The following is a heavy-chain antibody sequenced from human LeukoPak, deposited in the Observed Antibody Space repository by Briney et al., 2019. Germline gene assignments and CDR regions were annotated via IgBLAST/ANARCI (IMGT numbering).Heavy chain of an antibody. D-gene: IGHD3-22*01. CDR2: ISGSGGST. Sequence: GGSLRLSCAASGFTFSSYAMSWVRQAPGKGLEWVSAISGSGGSTYYADSVKGRFTISRDNSKNTLYLQMNSLRAEDTAVYYCATYSPFGYDSSEYYFDYWGQGTLVTVSS. V-gene: IGHV3-23*01. CDR3: ATYSPFGYDSSEYYFDY. CDR1: GFTFSSYA. J-gene: IGHJ4*02.